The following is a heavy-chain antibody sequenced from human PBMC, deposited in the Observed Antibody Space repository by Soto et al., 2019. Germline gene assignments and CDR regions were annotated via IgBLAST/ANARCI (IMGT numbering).Heavy chain of an antibody. V-gene: IGHV1-3*01. Sequence: ASVKVSCKASGYTFTSYAIHWVRQAPGQRLEWMGWINAGNGNTKYSQKFQGRVTITRDTSASTAYMELSSLRSEDTAVYYCARVMLGGQSDYWGQGTLVTVSS. CDR1: GYTFTSYA. J-gene: IGHJ4*02. CDR3: ARVMLGGQSDY. CDR2: INAGNGNT. D-gene: IGHD2-15*01.